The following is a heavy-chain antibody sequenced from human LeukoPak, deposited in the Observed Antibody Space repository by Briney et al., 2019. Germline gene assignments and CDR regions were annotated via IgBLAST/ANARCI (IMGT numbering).Heavy chain of an antibody. CDR3: ARALIDDSSGYYYPSY. J-gene: IGHJ4*02. CDR1: GGTFISYV. CDR2: IIPIFGTA. D-gene: IGHD3-22*01. Sequence: SVKVSCKTSGGTFISYVISWVRQAPGQGLEWMGGIIPIFGTANYAQKFQGRVTITADESTSTAYMELSSLRSEDTAVYYCARALIDDSSGYYYPSYWGQGTLVTVSS. V-gene: IGHV1-69*13.